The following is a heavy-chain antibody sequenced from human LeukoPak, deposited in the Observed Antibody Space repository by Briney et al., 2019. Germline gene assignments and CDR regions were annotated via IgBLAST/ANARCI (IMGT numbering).Heavy chain of an antibody. J-gene: IGHJ4*02. CDR3: ARSAVATAAGLDY. V-gene: IGHV4-59*01. CDR2: ISYSGFT. CDR1: GGSISNYY. Sequence: SETLSLTCTISGGSISNYYGSWIRQLPGKGLEWIGYISYSGFTKYNPSLQSRVTISVDTSKNQFSLKLSSVTAADTAMYYCARSAVATAAGLDYWGQGTLVTVSS. D-gene: IGHD4-23*01.